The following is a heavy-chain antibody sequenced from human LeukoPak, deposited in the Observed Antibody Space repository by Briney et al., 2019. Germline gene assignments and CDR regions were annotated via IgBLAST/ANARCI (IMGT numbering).Heavy chain of an antibody. D-gene: IGHD3-10*01. CDR2: ISAYNGNT. J-gene: IGHJ4*02. Sequence: ASVKVSCKASGYTFTSYGISWVRQAPGQGLEWMGWISAYNGNTNYAQKFQGRVTMTTDISTSIAYMEVRSLRSDDTAVYYCARDRYYGSGSYWRYFDYWGQGTLVTVSS. CDR3: ARDRYYGSGSYWRYFDY. V-gene: IGHV1-18*04. CDR1: GYTFTSYG.